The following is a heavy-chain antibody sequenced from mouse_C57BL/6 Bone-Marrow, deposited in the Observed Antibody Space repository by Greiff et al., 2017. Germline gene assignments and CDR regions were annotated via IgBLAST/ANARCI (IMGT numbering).Heavy chain of an antibody. Sequence: VQLQQSGAELAKPGASVKLSCKASGYTFTSYGMHWVKHRPGQGLEWIGYINPSSGYTKYNQKFKDKATLTANKSSSTAYMQLSSVTYEDSADYYCAIYGSYAMDYWGQGTSVTVSS. V-gene: IGHV1-7*01. D-gene: IGHD1-1*01. CDR3: AIYGSYAMDY. J-gene: IGHJ4*01. CDR2: INPSSGYT. CDR1: GYTFTSYG.